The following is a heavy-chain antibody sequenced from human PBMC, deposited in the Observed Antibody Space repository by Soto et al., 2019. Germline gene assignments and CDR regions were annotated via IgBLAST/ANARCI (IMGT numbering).Heavy chain of an antibody. CDR3: ARARVGQWPLNWFDP. CDR2: IYSGGTT. J-gene: IGHJ5*02. D-gene: IGHD6-19*01. Sequence: EVQLVESGGGLVQPGGSLRLSCAASGFTVSSNYMSWVRQAPGKGLEWVSVIYSGGTTYYADSVKGRFTISSDNSKNTLYLQMNSLRAEDTAVYYCARARVGQWPLNWFDPWGQGTLVTVSS. V-gene: IGHV3-66*01. CDR1: GFTVSSNY.